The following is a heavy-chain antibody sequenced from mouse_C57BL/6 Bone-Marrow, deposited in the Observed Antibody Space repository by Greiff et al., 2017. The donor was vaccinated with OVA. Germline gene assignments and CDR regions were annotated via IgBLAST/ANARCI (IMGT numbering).Heavy chain of an antibody. CDR2: IYPGDGDT. V-gene: IGHV1-82*01. Sequence: QVQLKESGPELVKPGASVKISCKASGYAFSSSWMNWVKQRPGKGLEWIGRIYPGDGDTNYNGKFKGKATLTADKSSSTAYMQLSSLTSEDSAVYFCAPIYYGIYGDYFDYWGQGTTLTVSS. CDR3: APIYYGIYGDYFDY. J-gene: IGHJ2*01. D-gene: IGHD2-1*01. CDR1: GYAFSSSW.